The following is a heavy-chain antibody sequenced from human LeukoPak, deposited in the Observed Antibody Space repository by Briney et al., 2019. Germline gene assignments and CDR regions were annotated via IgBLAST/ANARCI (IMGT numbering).Heavy chain of an antibody. V-gene: IGHV3-21*04. D-gene: IGHD3-10*01. J-gene: IGHJ3*02. CDR2: ISSSSSYI. Sequence: PGGSLRLSCAASGFTFSSYSMNWVRQAPGKGLEWVSSISSSSSYIYYADSVKGRFIISRDNSKSTLYLQMNSLRAEDTAVYYCARDSVLGVPGDIWGQGTMVTVSS. CDR3: ARDSVLGVPGDI. CDR1: GFTFSSYS.